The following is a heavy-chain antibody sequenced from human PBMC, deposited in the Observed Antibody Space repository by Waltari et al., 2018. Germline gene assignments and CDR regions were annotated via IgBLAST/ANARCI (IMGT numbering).Heavy chain of an antibody. CDR2: IKNDGSDS. CDR1: GFHFGSFW. D-gene: IGHD3-16*01. J-gene: IGHJ4*02. CDR3: AKDLHWGQSDY. V-gene: IGHV3-74*01. Sequence: EVQLVASGGGLVQPGGSLRLTCAASGFHFGSFWLHWVRQVPGEGLVWVARIKNDGSDSGDADSVKGRFTISRDNAKNTLYLEMNSLRVEDTAVYYCAKDLHWGQSDYWGQGTLVTVSS.